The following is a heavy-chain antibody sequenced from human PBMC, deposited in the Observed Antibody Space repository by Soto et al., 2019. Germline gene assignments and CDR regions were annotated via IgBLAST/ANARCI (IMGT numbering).Heavy chain of an antibody. CDR3: TRQNIEHSSGWYP. CDR1: GFIFSNYH. Sequence: DVQLVESGGGLVQPGGSLRLSCAASGFIFSNYHTNRVRQAPGKWLEWVSYIRNSGNTIYYANSVKGRFTISRDNAKGSLYLQMNSLRDEDTAVYYCTRQNIEHSSGWYPWGQGTLVTVS. J-gene: IGHJ5*02. CDR2: IRNSGNTI. D-gene: IGHD6-13*01. V-gene: IGHV3-48*02.